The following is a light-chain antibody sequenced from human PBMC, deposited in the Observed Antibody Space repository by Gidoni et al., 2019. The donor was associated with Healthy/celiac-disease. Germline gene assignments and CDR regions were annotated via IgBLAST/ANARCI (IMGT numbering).Light chain of an antibody. CDR1: SSNIGAGYD. CDR2: GNS. J-gene: IGLJ3*02. V-gene: IGLV1-40*01. Sequence: QSVLTQPPSVSEAPGQRVTISCTGSSSNIGAGYDVHWYQQLPGTAPNLLIYGNSNRPSGVPDRFSGSKSGTSASLAITGLQAEDEADYYCQSYDSSLSGPWVFGGGTKLTVL. CDR3: QSYDSSLSGPWV.